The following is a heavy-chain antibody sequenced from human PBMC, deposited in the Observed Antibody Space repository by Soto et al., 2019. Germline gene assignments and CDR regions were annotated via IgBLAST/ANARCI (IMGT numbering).Heavy chain of an antibody. J-gene: IGHJ5*02. CDR3: ARLYCSSTSCYRRGSWFWFDP. CDR1: GGSISSSSYY. Sequence: PSETLSLTCTVSGGSISSSSYYWGWIRQPPGKGLEWIGSIYYSGSTYYNPSFKSRVTISVDTSKNQFSLKLSSVTAADTAVYYCARLYCSSTSCYRRGSWFWFDPWGQGTLVTVSS. V-gene: IGHV4-39*01. CDR2: IYYSGST. D-gene: IGHD2-2*01.